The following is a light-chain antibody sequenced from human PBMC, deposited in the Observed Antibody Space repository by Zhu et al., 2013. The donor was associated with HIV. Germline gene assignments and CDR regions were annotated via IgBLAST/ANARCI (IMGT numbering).Light chain of an antibody. Sequence: QSVLTQPPSVSAAPGQKVTVSCSEISSNLGNNRISWYQQIPGRAPKLLIYDNNKRPLGISDRFSGSKSGTSAALDITGLQTGDEADYYCGRWDSSLSGYVFGPGTSVTVL. J-gene: IGLJ1*01. V-gene: IGLV1-51*01. CDR1: SSNLGNNR. CDR3: GRWDSSLSGYV. CDR2: DNN.